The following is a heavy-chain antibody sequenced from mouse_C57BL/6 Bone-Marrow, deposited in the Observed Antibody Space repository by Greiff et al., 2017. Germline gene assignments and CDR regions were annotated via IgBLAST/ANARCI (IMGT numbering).Heavy chain of an antibody. V-gene: IGHV5-6*01. CDR1: GFTFSSYG. Sequence: EVKVVESGGDLVKPGGSLKLSCAASGFTFSSYGMSWVRQTPDKRLEWVATISSGGSYTYYPDSVKGRFTISRDNAKNTLYLQMSSLKSENTAMYYCARQIIYYGSSVDYGYDPYYFDYWGQGTTLTVSS. D-gene: IGHD1-1*01. CDR3: ARQIIYYGSSVDYGYDPYYFDY. J-gene: IGHJ2*01. CDR2: ISSGGSYT.